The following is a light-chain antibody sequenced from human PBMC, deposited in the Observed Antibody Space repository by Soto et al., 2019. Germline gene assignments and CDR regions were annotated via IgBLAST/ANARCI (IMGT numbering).Light chain of an antibody. CDR1: QSVLYSSNNKNY. CDR3: QQYYRTPPT. CDR2: WAS. Sequence: DIVMTQSPDSLGVSLGERATINCKSSQSVLYSSNNKNYLAWYQQKPGQSPKLLIYWASTRESGVPDRFSGSGSGTDFTLTISSLQAEDVAVYYCQQYYRTPPTFGQGTKVDIK. J-gene: IGKJ1*01. V-gene: IGKV4-1*01.